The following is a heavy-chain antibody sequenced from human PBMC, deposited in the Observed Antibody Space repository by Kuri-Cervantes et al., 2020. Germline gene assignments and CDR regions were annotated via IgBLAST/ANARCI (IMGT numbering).Heavy chain of an antibody. CDR3: ARHFEGYSYGLDAFDI. CDR2: IYPGDSDT. J-gene: IGHJ3*02. Sequence: GGSLRLSCKGSGYSFTSYWVGWVRQMPGKGLEWMGIIYPGDSDTRYSPSFQGQVTISADKSISTAYLQWSSLKASDTAMYYCARHFEGYSYGLDAFDIWGQGTMVTVSS. CDR1: GYSFTSYW. D-gene: IGHD5-18*01. V-gene: IGHV5-51*01.